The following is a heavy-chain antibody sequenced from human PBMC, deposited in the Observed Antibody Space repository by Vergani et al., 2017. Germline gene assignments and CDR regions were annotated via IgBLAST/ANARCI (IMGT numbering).Heavy chain of an antibody. J-gene: IGHJ3*02. CDR3: ARDTVRAFDI. D-gene: IGHD2-8*01. CDR1: GFTFGDYA. CDR2: ISSSSSYI. V-gene: IGHV3-21*01. Sequence: EVQLVESGGGLVQPGRSLRLSCTASGFTFGDYAMNWVRQAPGKGLEWVSSISSSSSYIYYADSVKGRFTISRDNAKNSLYLQMNSLRAEDTAVYYCARDTVRAFDIWGQGTMVTVSS.